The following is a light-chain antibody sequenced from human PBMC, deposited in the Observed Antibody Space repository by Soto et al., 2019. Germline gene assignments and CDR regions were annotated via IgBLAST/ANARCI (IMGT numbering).Light chain of an antibody. V-gene: IGKV1-5*01. CDR3: QQYDSYSRT. CDR1: QSISSW. Sequence: DIQLTQSHSTLSASVGDRVTITCRASQSISSWLSWYQQNPGKAPKVLIYDASSLESGVPSSFSGSASGTDFTLIISSLQPDDFTTYYCQQYDSYSRTFGQGTKVEIK. J-gene: IGKJ1*01. CDR2: DAS.